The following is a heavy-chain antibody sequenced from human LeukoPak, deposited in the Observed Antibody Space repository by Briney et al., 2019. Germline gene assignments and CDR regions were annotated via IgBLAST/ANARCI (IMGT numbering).Heavy chain of an antibody. CDR1: GGSISSYY. V-gene: IGHV4-59*01. CDR2: IYYSGST. CDR3: ARGGYDFIGLSWFDY. D-gene: IGHD5-12*01. J-gene: IGHJ5*01. Sequence: SETLSLTCTVSGGSISSYYWSWIRQPPGKGLEWIGYIYYSGSTNYNPSLKSRVTISVDTSKNQFSLKLSSVTAADTAVYYCARGGYDFIGLSWFDYWGQGTLVTVSS.